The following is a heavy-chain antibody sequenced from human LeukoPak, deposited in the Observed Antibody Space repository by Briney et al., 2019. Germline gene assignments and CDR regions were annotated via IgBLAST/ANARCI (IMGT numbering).Heavy chain of an antibody. CDR1: GFTFSSYS. D-gene: IGHD6-19*01. CDR3: AREQWPTGYHFDY. Sequence: GGSLRLSCAASGFTFSSYSMNWVRQAPGKWLEWVSSISSSSSYIYYADSVKGRFTFSRDNAKNSLYLQMNSLRAEDTAVYYCAREQWPTGYHFDYWGQGTLVTVSS. CDR2: ISSSSSYI. J-gene: IGHJ4*02. V-gene: IGHV3-21*01.